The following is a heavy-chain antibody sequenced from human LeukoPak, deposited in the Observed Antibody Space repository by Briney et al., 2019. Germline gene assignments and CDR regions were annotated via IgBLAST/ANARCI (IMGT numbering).Heavy chain of an antibody. Sequence: ASVKVSCKASGYTFTSYGISWVRQAPGQGLEWMGIINPSGGSTSYAQKFQGRVTMTRDTSTSTVYMELSSLRSEDTAVYYCARERADYYDSSATYYYYGMDVWGQGTTVTVSS. D-gene: IGHD3-22*01. V-gene: IGHV1-46*01. CDR3: ARERADYYDSSATYYYYGMDV. CDR2: INPSGGST. J-gene: IGHJ6*02. CDR1: GYTFTSYG.